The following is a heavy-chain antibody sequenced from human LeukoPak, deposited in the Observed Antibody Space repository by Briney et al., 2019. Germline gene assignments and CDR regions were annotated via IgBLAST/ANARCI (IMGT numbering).Heavy chain of an antibody. D-gene: IGHD1-26*01. CDR3: ATLVRSGSYYWRWFDP. Sequence: SETLSLTCAVYGGSFSGYYWSWIRQPPGKWLEWIGEINHSGSTNYNPSLKSRVTISVDTSKDQFSLKLTSVTAADTAVFYCATLVRSGSYYWRWFDPWGQGTLVTVSS. V-gene: IGHV4-34*01. CDR2: INHSGST. CDR1: GGSFSGYY. J-gene: IGHJ5*02.